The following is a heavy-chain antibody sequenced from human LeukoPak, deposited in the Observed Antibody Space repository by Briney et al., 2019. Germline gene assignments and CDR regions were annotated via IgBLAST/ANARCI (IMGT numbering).Heavy chain of an antibody. CDR2: ISYDGNNK. V-gene: IGHV3-30*03. CDR1: GLTFSSHW. Sequence: GGSLRLSCAASGLTFSSHWMHWVRQAPGKGLECVAIISYDGNNKYYADSVKGRFTVSRDNSKNILYLQMKSLRTEDTAVYYCAIGDGLGKLSSSFEYWGQGTLVTVSS. J-gene: IGHJ4*02. D-gene: IGHD3-16*02. CDR3: AIGDGLGKLSSSFEY.